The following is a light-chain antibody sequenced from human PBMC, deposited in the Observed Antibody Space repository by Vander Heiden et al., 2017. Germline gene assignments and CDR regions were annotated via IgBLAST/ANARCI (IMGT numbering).Light chain of an antibody. J-gene: IGLJ1*01. Sequence: QSALTQPRSVSGSPGQSVTISCTGTSSDVGGYNYVFWYQQHPGKAPKLMIYDVSKRPSGVPDRFSGSKSGNTASLTISGLQAEDEADYYCCSYAGSNTFGVFGTGTKVTVL. CDR2: DVS. V-gene: IGLV2-11*01. CDR3: CSYAGSNTFGV. CDR1: SSDVGGYNY.